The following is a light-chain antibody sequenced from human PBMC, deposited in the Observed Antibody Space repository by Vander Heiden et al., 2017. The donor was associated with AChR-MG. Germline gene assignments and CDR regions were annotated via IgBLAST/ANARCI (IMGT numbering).Light chain of an antibody. CDR3: SSYTSSSTLVV. CDR2: DVS. J-gene: IGLJ2*01. CDR1: SSGVGGYNN. V-gene: IGLV2-14*03. Sequence: QSALTPSLPVSGSPAQSITISCTGTSSGVGGYNNVSWYQQHPGEAPKLMIYDVSNRPSGVANRFSGSKTGSTASLTITGLQAEEEADYYCSSYTSSSTLVVFGGGTKLTVL.